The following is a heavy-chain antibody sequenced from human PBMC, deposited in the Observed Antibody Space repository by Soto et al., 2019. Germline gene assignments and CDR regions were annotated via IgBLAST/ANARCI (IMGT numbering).Heavy chain of an antibody. CDR1: GFTFTNYW. CDR2: INSDGSSR. V-gene: IGHV3-74*01. J-gene: IGHJ6*02. Sequence: EVQLVESGGGLVQPGGSLRLSCAASGFTFTNYWMHWVRQAPGRGLVWVSRINSDGSSRFYADSVKGRFTISRDNAENTVYLQMNSLRAEDTAVYYCARGVRNYYGMDVWGQGTTVTFSS. CDR3: ARGVRNYYGMDV.